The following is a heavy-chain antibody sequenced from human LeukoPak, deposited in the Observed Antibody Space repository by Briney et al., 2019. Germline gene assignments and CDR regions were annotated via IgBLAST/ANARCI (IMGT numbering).Heavy chain of an antibody. J-gene: IGHJ4*02. CDR2: ISPGGGPT. D-gene: IGHD6-19*01. CDR3: AKDLAVAGYFDY. Sequence: GGSLRLSCAGSGFPFSSHGMDWVRQAPGKGLEWVSGISPGGGPTYYADSVRGRFSISRDDLKSTVYLQMKNLTAEDTAVYYCAKDLAVAGYFDYWGQGTLVTVSS. V-gene: IGHV3-23*01. CDR1: GFPFSSHG.